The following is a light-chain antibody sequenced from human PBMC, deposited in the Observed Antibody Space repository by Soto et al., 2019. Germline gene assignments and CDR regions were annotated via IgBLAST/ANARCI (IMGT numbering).Light chain of an antibody. V-gene: IGKV3-11*01. Sequence: EIVLTQSPATLSLSPGERATLSCRASQSVSSYLAWNQQKPGQAPSLLIYDASTRATGIPARFSGSGSGTDFTLTISSLEPEDFAVYYCQHRSNWPLTFGGGTKVEIK. J-gene: IGKJ4*01. CDR2: DAS. CDR3: QHRSNWPLT. CDR1: QSVSSY.